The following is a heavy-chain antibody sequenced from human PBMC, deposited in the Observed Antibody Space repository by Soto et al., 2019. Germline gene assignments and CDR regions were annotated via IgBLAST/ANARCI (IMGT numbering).Heavy chain of an antibody. Sequence: GGSLRLSCAASGFTFSSYAMSWVRQAPGKGLEWVSAISGSGGSTYYADSVKGRFTISRDNSKNTLYLQMNSLRAEDTAVYYCAKDPHYSLAPYGMDVWGQGTTVMVSS. V-gene: IGHV3-23*01. D-gene: IGHD3-10*01. J-gene: IGHJ6*02. CDR2: ISGSGGST. CDR1: GFTFSSYA. CDR3: AKDPHYSLAPYGMDV.